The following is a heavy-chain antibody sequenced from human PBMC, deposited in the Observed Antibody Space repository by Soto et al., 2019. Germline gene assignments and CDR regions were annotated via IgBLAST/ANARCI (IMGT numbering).Heavy chain of an antibody. CDR1: GFTFSSYG. J-gene: IGHJ4*02. D-gene: IGHD3-10*01. CDR2: ISYDGSNK. CDR3: AKDTYYYGSEPYFDY. Sequence: PGGSLRLSCAASGFTFSSYGMHWVRQAPGKGLEWVAVISYDGSNKYYADSVKGRFTISRDNSKNTLYLQMNSLRAEDTAVYYCAKDTYYYGSEPYFDYWGQGTLVTVSS. V-gene: IGHV3-30*18.